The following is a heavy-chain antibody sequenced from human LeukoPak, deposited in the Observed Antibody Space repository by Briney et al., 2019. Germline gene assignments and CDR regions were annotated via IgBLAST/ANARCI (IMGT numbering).Heavy chain of an antibody. CDR1: GGSISSSSYY. CDR3: ARGYVTTPSFDY. V-gene: IGHV4-39*07. Sequence: SETLSLTCTVSGGSISSSSYYWGWIRQPPGKGLEWIGSIYYSGSTNYNPSLKSRVTISVDTSKTQFSLNLSSVTAADTAVYYCARGYVTTPSFDYWGQGTLVTVSS. D-gene: IGHD4-17*01. J-gene: IGHJ4*02. CDR2: IYYSGST.